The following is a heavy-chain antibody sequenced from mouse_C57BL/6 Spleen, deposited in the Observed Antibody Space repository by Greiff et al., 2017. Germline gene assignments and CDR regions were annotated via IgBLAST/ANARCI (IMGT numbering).Heavy chain of an antibody. V-gene: IGHV3-6*01. D-gene: IGHD1-1*01. CDR3: ASYYYGSNY. CDR2: ISYDGSN. Sequence: EVKLQESGPGLVKPSQSLSLTCSVTGYSITSGYYWNWIRQFPGNKLEWMGYISYDGSNNYNPSLKNRISITRDTSKNQFFLKLNSVTTEDTATYYCASYYYGSNYWGQGTTLTVSS. J-gene: IGHJ2*01. CDR1: GYSITSGYY.